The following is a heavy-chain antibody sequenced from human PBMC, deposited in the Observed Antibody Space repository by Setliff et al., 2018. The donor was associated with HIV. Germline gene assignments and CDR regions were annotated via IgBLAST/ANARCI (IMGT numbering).Heavy chain of an antibody. D-gene: IGHD3-10*01. CDR1: GFSFSSYA. CDR2: ISPDSSDK. Sequence: PGGSLRLSCAASGFSFSSYAMHWVRQIPGKGLQWLAFISPDSSDKYYADSVRGRLTISRDNSKRTLYLQMNRLRIDDTALYYCARDGSTPFDYWGPGTLVTVSS. CDR3: ARDGSTPFDY. V-gene: IGHV3-30*04. J-gene: IGHJ4*02.